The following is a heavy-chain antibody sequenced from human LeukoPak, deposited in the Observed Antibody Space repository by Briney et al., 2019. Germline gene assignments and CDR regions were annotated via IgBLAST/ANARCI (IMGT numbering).Heavy chain of an antibody. J-gene: IGHJ5*02. CDR1: GGSISSSNYY. D-gene: IGHD6-19*01. CDR2: IYYSGNT. CDR3: ARYRYSSGWPNWFDP. Sequence: PSQTLSLTCTVSGGSISSSNYYWAWIRQPPGKGLEWIGPIYYSGNTYYNPSLKSRVTLSVDTSKNHFSLRLSSVTGADTAVYYCARYRYSSGWPNWFDPWGQGTLVTVSS. V-gene: IGHV4-39*02.